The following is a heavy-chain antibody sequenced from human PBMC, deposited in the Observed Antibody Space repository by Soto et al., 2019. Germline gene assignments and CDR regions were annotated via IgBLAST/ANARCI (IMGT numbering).Heavy chain of an antibody. J-gene: IGHJ6*01. Sequence: QGKLVQSVAEVKKPGSSVKVTCKASGGTFSSYDISWVRQATGQGLEWMGGIIPISGTANYAQKFKGRVTLTADEATGTTFLGRSSLRSEDTDVYYCAILVYYDGMDGWGLGTSDTV. D-gene: IGHD1-26*01. CDR3: AILVYYDGMDG. CDR1: GGTFSSYD. CDR2: IIPISGTA. V-gene: IGHV1-69*01.